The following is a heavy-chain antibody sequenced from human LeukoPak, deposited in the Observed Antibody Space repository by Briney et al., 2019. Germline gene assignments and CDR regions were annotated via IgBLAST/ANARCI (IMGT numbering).Heavy chain of an antibody. CDR1: GGSIISYY. J-gene: IGHJ4*02. CDR2: IYYSGST. CDR3: ARDPLGIYIDY. Sequence: SETLSLTCTVSGGSIISYYWSWIRQPPGKGLEWIGYIYYSGSTNYNPSLKSRVTISVDTSKNQFSLKLSSVTAADTAVYYCARDPLGIYIDYWGQGTLVTVSS. V-gene: IGHV4-59*01. D-gene: IGHD7-27*01.